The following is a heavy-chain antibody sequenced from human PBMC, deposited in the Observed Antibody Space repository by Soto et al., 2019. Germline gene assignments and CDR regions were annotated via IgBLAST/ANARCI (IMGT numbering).Heavy chain of an antibody. V-gene: IGHV5-51*04. D-gene: IGHD3-10*01. CDR1: GYSVTSYW. J-gene: IGHJ5*02. Sequence: EVQLVQSGAEVKKPGESLKISCKGSGYSVTSYWLGWVRQMPGKGLEWMGIIYPGDSDTRYSPSFQGQGTISADKPISTAYLQWSSLKASDTAMYYCARSTAHLWFGGGFDPWGQGTLVTVSS. CDR3: ARSTAHLWFGGGFDP. CDR2: IYPGDSDT.